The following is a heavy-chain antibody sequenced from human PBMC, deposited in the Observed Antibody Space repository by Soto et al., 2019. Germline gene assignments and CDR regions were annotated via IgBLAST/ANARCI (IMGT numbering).Heavy chain of an antibody. J-gene: IGHJ5*02. CDR2: ISGSGGST. V-gene: IGHV3-23*01. CDR3: AKPLYYSSSWDAGTWFDP. Sequence: PGGSLRLSCAASGFTFSSYAMSWVRQAPGKGLEWVSAISGSGGSTYYADSVKGRFTISRDNSKNTLYLQMNSLRAEDTAVYYCAKPLYYSSSWDAGTWFDPWGQGTLVTVSS. D-gene: IGHD6-13*01. CDR1: GFTFSSYA.